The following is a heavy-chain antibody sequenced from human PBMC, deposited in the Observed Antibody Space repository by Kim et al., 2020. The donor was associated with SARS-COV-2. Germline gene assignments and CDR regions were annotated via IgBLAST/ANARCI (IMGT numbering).Heavy chain of an antibody. V-gene: IGHV3-30*02. J-gene: IGHJ4*02. CDR3: AKDGVRWLLRKGNYFDY. Sequence: VKGLFTISRDNSKNTLYLQMNSLRAEDTAVYYCAKDGVRWLLRKGNYFDYWGQGTLVTVSS. D-gene: IGHD2-15*01.